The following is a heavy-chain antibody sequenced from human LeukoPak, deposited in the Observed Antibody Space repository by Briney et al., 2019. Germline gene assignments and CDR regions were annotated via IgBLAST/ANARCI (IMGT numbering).Heavy chain of an antibody. CDR2: MNPNSGNT. J-gene: IGHJ6*03. D-gene: IGHD3-10*01. CDR3: ARGTPPLLLWFGELLSRTRTDYYYYYMDV. V-gene: IGHV1-8*03. Sequence: GASVKVSCKASGYTFTSYDINWVRQATGQGLEWMGWMNPNSGNTGYAQKFQGRVTITRNTSISTAYMELSSLRSEDTAVYYCARGTPPLLLWFGELLSRTRTDYYYYYMDVRGKGTTVTVSS. CDR1: GYTFTSYD.